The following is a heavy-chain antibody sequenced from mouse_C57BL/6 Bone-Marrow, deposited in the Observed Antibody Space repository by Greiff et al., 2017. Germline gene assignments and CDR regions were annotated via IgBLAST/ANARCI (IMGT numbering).Heavy chain of an antibody. D-gene: IGHD6-1*01. CDR3: ARGESPSFDY. J-gene: IGHJ2*01. CDR2: ISDGGSYT. Sequence: EVKLVESGGGLVKPGGSLKLSCAASGFTFSSYAMSWVRQTPEKRLEWVATISDGGSYTYYPDNVKGRFTISRDNAKNNLYLQMSHLKSEDTAMYYCARGESPSFDYWGQGTTLTVSS. CDR1: GFTFSSYA. V-gene: IGHV5-4*03.